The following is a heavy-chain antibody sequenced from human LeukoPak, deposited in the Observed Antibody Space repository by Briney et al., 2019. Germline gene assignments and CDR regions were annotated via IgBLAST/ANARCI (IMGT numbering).Heavy chain of an antibody. V-gene: IGHV3-48*03. CDR3: ARALGYNLGDYFDY. Sequence: GGSLRLSCAASGFTFSSYEMNWVRQAPGKGLEXXXXISSSGSTIYYADSVKGRFTISRDNAKNSLYLQMNSLRAEDTAVYYCARALGYNLGDYFDYWGQGTLVTVSS. D-gene: IGHD1-1*01. J-gene: IGHJ4*02. CDR2: ISSSGSTI. CDR1: GFTFSSYE.